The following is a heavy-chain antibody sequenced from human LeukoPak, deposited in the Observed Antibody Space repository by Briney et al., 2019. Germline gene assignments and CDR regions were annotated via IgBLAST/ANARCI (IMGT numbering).Heavy chain of an antibody. CDR2: IHTTGST. CDR3: ARDSSDSPYYYYYYMDV. D-gene: IGHD2-15*01. Sequence: SETLSLTCTVSGCSINSGSYYWSWIRQPAGKGLEWIGRIHTTGSTNYNPSLKSRVTISVDTSKNQFSLKLSSVTAADTAVYYCARDSSDSPYYYYYYMDVWGKGTTVTVSS. CDR1: GCSINSGSYY. V-gene: IGHV4-61*02. J-gene: IGHJ6*03.